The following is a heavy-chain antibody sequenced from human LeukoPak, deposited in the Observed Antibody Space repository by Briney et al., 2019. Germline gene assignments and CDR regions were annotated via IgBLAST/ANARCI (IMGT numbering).Heavy chain of an antibody. CDR1: GFTFSDYY. J-gene: IGHJ5*02. CDR2: ISSSGSTI. V-gene: IGHV3-11*04. Sequence: GGSLRLSCAASGFTFSDYYMSWVRQAPGKGLEWVSYISSSGSTIYYADSVKGRFTISRDNSKNTLYLQMNSLRAEDTAVYYCAKDLRPYSSGWKNWFDPWGQGTLVTVSS. D-gene: IGHD6-19*01. CDR3: AKDLRPYSSGWKNWFDP.